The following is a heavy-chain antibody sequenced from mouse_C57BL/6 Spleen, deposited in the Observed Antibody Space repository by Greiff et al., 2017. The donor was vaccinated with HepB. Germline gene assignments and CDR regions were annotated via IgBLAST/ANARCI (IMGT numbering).Heavy chain of an antibody. V-gene: IGHV14-4*01. J-gene: IGHJ3*01. Sequence: QLQQSGAELVRPGASVKLSCTASGFNIKDDYMHWVKQRPEQGLEWIGWIDPENGDTEYASKFQGKATITADTSSNTAYLQLSSLTSEDTAVYYCTTRGNFSWFAYWGQGTLVTVSA. CDR3: TTRGNFSWFAY. D-gene: IGHD2-1*01. CDR2: IDPENGDT. CDR1: GFNIKDDY.